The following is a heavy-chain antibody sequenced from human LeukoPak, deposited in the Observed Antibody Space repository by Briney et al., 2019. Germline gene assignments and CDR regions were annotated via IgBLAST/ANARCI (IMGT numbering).Heavy chain of an antibody. CDR1: GDSVSSNSAA. CDR2: TYYRSKWYN. J-gene: IGHJ4*02. V-gene: IGHV6-1*01. D-gene: IGHD2-2*01. CDR3: ARDWNCSSTSCYRSGPYYFDY. Sequence: SQTLSLTCAISGDSVSSNSAAWNWIRQSPSRGLEWLGRTYYRSKWYNDYAVSVKSRITINPDTSKNQFSLQLNSVTPEDTAVYYCARDWNCSSTSCYRSGPYYFDYWGQGTLVTVSS.